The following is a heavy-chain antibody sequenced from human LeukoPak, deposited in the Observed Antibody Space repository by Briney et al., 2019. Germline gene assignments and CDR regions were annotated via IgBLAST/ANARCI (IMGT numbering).Heavy chain of an antibody. CDR3: ARDPYSSSPSEMVDY. Sequence: GGPLRLSCAASGFTFSSYWMHWLRQAPGKGLVWVSRINSDGSSTTYADSVKGRFTISRDNAKNTLYLQMNSLRVEDTAVYYCARDPYSSSPSEMVDYWGQGTLVTVSS. J-gene: IGHJ4*02. CDR2: INSDGSST. D-gene: IGHD6-13*01. CDR1: GFTFSSYW. V-gene: IGHV3-74*01.